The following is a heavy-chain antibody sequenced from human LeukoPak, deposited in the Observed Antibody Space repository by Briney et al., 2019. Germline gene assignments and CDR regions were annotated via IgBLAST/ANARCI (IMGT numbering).Heavy chain of an antibody. V-gene: IGHV3-7*03. Sequence: GGSLLLSCAASGFTFSAHWMAWGRQAPGKGLEWVANIKYDGNEMYSVASVNGRFTISRDNAKNSLYLQMNSVRAEDTAVYYCARDHPAPGFIFDHWGLGTQVTVSS. CDR1: GFTFSAHW. D-gene: IGHD3-10*01. CDR2: IKYDGNEM. CDR3: ARDHPAPGFIFDH. J-gene: IGHJ4*02.